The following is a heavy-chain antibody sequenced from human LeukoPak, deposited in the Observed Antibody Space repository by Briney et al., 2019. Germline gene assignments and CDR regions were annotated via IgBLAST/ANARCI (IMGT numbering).Heavy chain of an antibody. CDR1: GYTFTDYY. CDR2: INPNSGGT. CDR3: ARARWQLVPYFDS. V-gene: IGHV1-2*02. Sequence: APVKVSCKASGYTFTDYYMHWVRQAPGQGLEWMGWINPNSGGTNFAQKFQGRVAMTRDMSISTAYMELGSLRSDDTAVYYCARARWQLVPYFDSWGQGTLVTVSS. J-gene: IGHJ4*02. D-gene: IGHD6-6*01.